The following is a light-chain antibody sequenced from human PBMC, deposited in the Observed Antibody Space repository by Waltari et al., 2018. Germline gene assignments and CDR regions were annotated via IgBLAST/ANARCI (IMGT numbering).Light chain of an antibody. J-gene: IGLJ3*02. CDR1: NLGIKD. V-gene: IGLV3-21*02. CDR3: QVWDNGSDRSV. Sequence: SYVLTQPPSVSVAPAETATITCGGSNLGIKDGHWYQQEPGLAPLLVVLDGSDRPTGIPERFSGSNSGNTATLIISRVEAGDEADYYCQVWDNGSDRSVFGGGTKLTVL. CDR2: DGS.